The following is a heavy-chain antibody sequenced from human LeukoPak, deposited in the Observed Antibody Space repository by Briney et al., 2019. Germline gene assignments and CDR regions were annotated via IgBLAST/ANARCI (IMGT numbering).Heavy chain of an antibody. CDR2: IDHSGST. CDR1: GGSFSGDY. V-gene: IGHV4-34*01. J-gene: IGHJ4*02. D-gene: IGHD1-1*01. Sequence: SETLSLTCAVYGGSFSGDYWSWIRQPPRQGLEWIGEIDHSGSTSYNPSLKSRVTISVDTSKNQFSLKLSTVTAADTAVYYCARDPTSYNCGQEDYWGQGTLVTVSS. CDR3: ARDPTSYNCGQEDY.